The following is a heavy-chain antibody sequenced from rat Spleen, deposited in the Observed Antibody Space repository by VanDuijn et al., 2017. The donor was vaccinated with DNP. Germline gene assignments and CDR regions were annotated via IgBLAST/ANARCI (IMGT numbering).Heavy chain of an antibody. CDR2: ISYDGSDT. CDR3: VKQGTEGIDFDY. Sequence: EVQLVESGGGLVQPGRSLKLSCAASGFTFSDHNMAWVRQAPKKGLEWVATISYDGSDTYYRDSVKGRFTISRDNAKNTLYLQMDSLRSEDTATYYCVKQGTEGIDFDYWSQGVMVTVSS. V-gene: IGHV5-7*01. CDR1: GFTFSDHN. D-gene: IGHD1-11*01. J-gene: IGHJ2*01.